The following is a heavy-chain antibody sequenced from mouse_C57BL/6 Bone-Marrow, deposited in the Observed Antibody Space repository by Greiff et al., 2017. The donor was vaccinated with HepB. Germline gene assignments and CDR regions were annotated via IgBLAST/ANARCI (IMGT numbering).Heavy chain of an antibody. V-gene: IGHV1-64*01. CDR1: GYTFTSSW. Sequence: QVQLQQPGAELVKPGASVKLSCKASGYTFTSSWMHWVKQRPGPGLEWIGMIHPTSGSTNYNEKFKGKATLTVDKSSSTAYMQLSSLTSEDSAVYGWARDNDPGRLAYGGQGTVVTVTA. CDR2: IHPTSGST. J-gene: IGHJ3*01. CDR3: ARDNDPGRLAY. D-gene: IGHD2-4*01.